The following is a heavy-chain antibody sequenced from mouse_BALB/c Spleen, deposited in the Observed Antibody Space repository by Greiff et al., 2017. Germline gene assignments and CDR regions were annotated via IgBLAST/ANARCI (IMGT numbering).Heavy chain of an antibody. CDR2: INPYNGDT. D-gene: IGHD2-4*01. Sequence: VQLQQSGPELVKPGASVKISCKASGYSFTGYFMNWVMQSHGKSLEWIGRINPYNGDTFYNQKFKGKATLTVDKSSSTAYMELRSLASEDSAVYYCARNYDYDEGFAYWGQGTLVTVSA. CDR3: ARNYDYDEGFAY. J-gene: IGHJ3*01. CDR1: GYSFTGYF. V-gene: IGHV1-20*02.